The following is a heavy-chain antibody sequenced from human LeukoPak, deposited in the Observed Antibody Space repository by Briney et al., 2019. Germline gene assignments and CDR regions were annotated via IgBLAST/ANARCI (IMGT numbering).Heavy chain of an antibody. V-gene: IGHV3-11*01. J-gene: IGHJ4*02. D-gene: IGHD3-22*01. CDR3: ARDSFGTYDSSGYYGY. CDR2: ISSSGSTI. CDR1: GFTFSDYY. Sequence: GGSLRLSCAASGFTFSDYYMSWLRQAPGKGLEWVSYISSSGSTIYYADSVKGRFTISRDNAKNSLYLQMNSLRAEETAVYYCARDSFGTYDSSGYYGYWGQGTLVTVSS.